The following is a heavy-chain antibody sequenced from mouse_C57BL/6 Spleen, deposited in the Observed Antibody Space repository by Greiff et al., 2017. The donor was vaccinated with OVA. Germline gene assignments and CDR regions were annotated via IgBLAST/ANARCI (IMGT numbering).Heavy chain of an antibody. D-gene: IGHD1-1*01. CDR1: GYTFTSYG. CDR3: ARGDLTITTVVALDY. Sequence: QVQLQQSGAELARPGASVKLSCKASGYTFTSYGISWVKQRTGQGLEWIGEIYPRSGNTYYNEKFKGKATLTADKSSSTAYMELRSLTSEDSAVYVCARGDLTITTVVALDYWGQGTTLTVSS. V-gene: IGHV1-81*01. J-gene: IGHJ2*01. CDR2: IYPRSGNT.